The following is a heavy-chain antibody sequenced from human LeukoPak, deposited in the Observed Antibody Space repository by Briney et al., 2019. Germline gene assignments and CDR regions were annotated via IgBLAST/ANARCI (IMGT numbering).Heavy chain of an antibody. D-gene: IGHD2-2*01. CDR2: TKSKADSYTT. Sequence: GGSLRLSCAASGFILSDHYMDWVRQAPGKGLEWVGRTKSKADSYTTEYAASVKGRFTISRDDSKNSLYLQMNSLRTEDTGVYYCTKKLWWDCSGTNCPKADLFDPWGQGTLVTVSS. J-gene: IGHJ5*02. CDR3: TKKLWWDCSGTNCPKADLFDP. V-gene: IGHV3-72*01. CDR1: GFILSDHY.